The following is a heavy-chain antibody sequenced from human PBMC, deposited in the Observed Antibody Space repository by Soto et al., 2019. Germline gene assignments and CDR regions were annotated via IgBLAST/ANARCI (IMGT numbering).Heavy chain of an antibody. V-gene: IGHV1-18*01. CDR3: ARGQHRPVPVFGVVVSSMGTFDI. J-gene: IGHJ3*02. D-gene: IGHD3-3*01. CDR1: GYSFTTNA. CDR2: INPYKGNT. Sequence: QVQLVQSGPEVKKPGASVKVSCKASGYSFTTNAISWVRQAPGQGLEWMGWINPYKGNTKYGQKFQGRVTMTRDTSTSTAYMEVRSLRADDTAVYDCARGQHRPVPVFGVVVSSMGTFDIWGQGTMVTVSS.